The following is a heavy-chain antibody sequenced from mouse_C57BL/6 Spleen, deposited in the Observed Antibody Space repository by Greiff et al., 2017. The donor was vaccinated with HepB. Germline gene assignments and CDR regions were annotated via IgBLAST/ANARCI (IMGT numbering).Heavy chain of an antibody. D-gene: IGHD1-1*01. CDR3: ASKYYGSSPNWYFDV. CDR2: INPNNGGT. Sequence: EVQLQQSGPELVKPGASVKISCKASGYTFTDYYMNWVKQSHGKSLEWIGDINPNNGGTSYNQKFKGKATLTVDKSSSTAYMELRSLTSEDSAVYYCASKYYGSSPNWYFDVWGTGTTVTVSS. V-gene: IGHV1-26*01. J-gene: IGHJ1*03. CDR1: GYTFTDYY.